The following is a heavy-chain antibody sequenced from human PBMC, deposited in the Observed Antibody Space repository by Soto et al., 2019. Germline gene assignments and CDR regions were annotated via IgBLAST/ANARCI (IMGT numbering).Heavy chain of an antibody. J-gene: IGHJ4*02. Sequence: ASVKVSCKASGYTFAAYGISWVRQAPGQGLEWMGWITPVNGDTNFAQKFQGRVTLTTDTSTNTAYMEVRTLRSDDTAVYYCARLAPCTGTGGLCYSRPLDYWGQGTLVTVSS. CDR3: ARLAPCTGTGGLCYSRPLDY. V-gene: IGHV1-18*01. CDR2: ITPVNGDT. CDR1: GYTFAAYG. D-gene: IGHD2-15*01.